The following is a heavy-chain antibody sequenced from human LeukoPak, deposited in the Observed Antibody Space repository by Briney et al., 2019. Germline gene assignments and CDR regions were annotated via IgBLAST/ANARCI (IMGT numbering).Heavy chain of an antibody. D-gene: IGHD3-22*01. Sequence: ASVKVSCKAFGYTFTNHAMHWVRQAPGQRLEWMGWINAGNGNTKYSQKFQGRVTITRDTSASTAYMELSSLGSEDTAVYCCARGGFYYDSSGYYYIYAFNIWGQGTMVTVSS. V-gene: IGHV1-3*01. CDR1: GYTFTNHA. CDR2: INAGNGNT. J-gene: IGHJ3*02. CDR3: ARGGFYYDSSGYYYIYAFNI.